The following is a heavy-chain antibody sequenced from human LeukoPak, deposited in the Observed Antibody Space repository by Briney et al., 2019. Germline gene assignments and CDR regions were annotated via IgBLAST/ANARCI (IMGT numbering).Heavy chain of an antibody. CDR3: ARRRDYDMIFD. J-gene: IGHJ4*02. CDR2: IYPSDSDT. CDR1: GYSFTSYW. Sequence: GESLKISCKGSGYSFTSYWIGWVRQMPGKGLEWMGIIYPSDSDTRYSPSFQGQVTISADRSISTAYVQWSSLKASDTAMYYCARRRDYDMIFDWGQGTLVTVSS. V-gene: IGHV5-51*01. D-gene: IGHD3-9*01.